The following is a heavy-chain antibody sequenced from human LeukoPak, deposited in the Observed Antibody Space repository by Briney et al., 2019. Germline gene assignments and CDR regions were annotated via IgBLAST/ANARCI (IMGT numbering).Heavy chain of an antibody. CDR1: GFRFSSYG. J-gene: IGHJ5*02. V-gene: IGHV3-30*18. Sequence: PGGSLRLSCAASGFRFSSYGIHWVRQAPGKGLEWVAVISYDGSNKYYADSVKGRFTISRDKSKNTVDLQMNSLRAEDTAVYYCAKDGSITAAGGFDPWGQGTLVTVSS. D-gene: IGHD6-13*01. CDR2: ISYDGSNK. CDR3: AKDGSITAAGGFDP.